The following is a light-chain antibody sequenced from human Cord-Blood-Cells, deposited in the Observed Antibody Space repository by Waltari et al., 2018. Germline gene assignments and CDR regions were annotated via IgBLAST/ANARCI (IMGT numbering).Light chain of an antibody. CDR2: DVS. V-gene: IGLV2-14*03. J-gene: IGLJ3*02. CDR1: SSNVGGSNY. Sequence: QSALTPPASVSGSPGQSTTISCTGTSSNVGGSNYVSWYQQHPGKAPKLMIYDVSNRPSGVSNRFSGSKSGNTASLTISGLQAEDEADYYCSSYTSSSTWVFGGGTKLTVL. CDR3: SSYTSSSTWV.